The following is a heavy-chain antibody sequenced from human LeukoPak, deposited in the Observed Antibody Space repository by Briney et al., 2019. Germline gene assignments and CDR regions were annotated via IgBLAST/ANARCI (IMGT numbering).Heavy chain of an antibody. CDR3: ARSPRLIRGVITDYYYYMDV. J-gene: IGHJ6*03. D-gene: IGHD3-10*01. CDR1: GGTFSSYA. V-gene: IGHV1-69*13. CDR2: IIPIFGTA. Sequence: GASVKVSCKASGGTFSSYAISWVRQAPGQGLEWMGGIIPIFGTANYAQKFQGRVTITADESTSTAYMELSSLRSEDTAVYYCARSPRLIRGVITDYYYYMDVWGKGTTVTISS.